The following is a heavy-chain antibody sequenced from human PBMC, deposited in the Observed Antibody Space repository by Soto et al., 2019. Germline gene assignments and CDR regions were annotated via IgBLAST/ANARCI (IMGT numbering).Heavy chain of an antibody. CDR2: INAGNGNT. CDR3: ARDGITIFGVVKKYFDY. CDR1: GYTFTSYA. V-gene: IGHV1-3*01. D-gene: IGHD3-3*01. J-gene: IGHJ4*02. Sequence: GASVKVSCKASGYTFTSYAMHWVRQAPGQRLEWMGGINAGNGNTKYSQKFQGRVTITRDTSASTAYMELSSLRSEDTAVYYCARDGITIFGVVKKYFDYWGQGTLVTVSS.